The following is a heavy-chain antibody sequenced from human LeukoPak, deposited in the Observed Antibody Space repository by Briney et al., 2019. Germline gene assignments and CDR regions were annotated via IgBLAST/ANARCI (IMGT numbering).Heavy chain of an antibody. D-gene: IGHD3-22*01. CDR3: ARNGVYYDSSGYHNAFDI. J-gene: IGHJ3*02. CDR1: GGSFSGYY. Sequence: SETLSLTCAVYGGSFSGYYWSWIRQLPGKGLEWIGEINHSGSTNYNPSLKSRVTISVDTSKNQFSLKLSSVTAADTAVYYCARNGVYYDSSGYHNAFDIWGQGTMVTVSS. V-gene: IGHV4-34*01. CDR2: INHSGST.